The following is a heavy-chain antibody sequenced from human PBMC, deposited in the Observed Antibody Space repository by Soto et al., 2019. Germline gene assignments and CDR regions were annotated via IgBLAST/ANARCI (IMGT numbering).Heavy chain of an antibody. CDR1: VFPLNNYY. Sequence: PXLSYAASVFPLNNYYMTWVRQASGKGLEWVASIKEDGNEKYYVYSVKGRFTISRDNAKNSLSLQMNSLRAEDTAVYFCTRGAGGWNYYYAMDVWGPGATVTVSS. D-gene: IGHD1-1*01. J-gene: IGHJ6*02. V-gene: IGHV3-7*03. CDR2: IKEDGNEK. CDR3: TRGAGGWNYYYAMDV.